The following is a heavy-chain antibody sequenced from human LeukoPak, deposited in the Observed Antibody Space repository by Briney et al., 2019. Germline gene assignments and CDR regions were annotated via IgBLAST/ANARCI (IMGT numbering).Heavy chain of an antibody. J-gene: IGHJ6*03. CDR2: IIPIFGTA. CDR1: GGTFSSYA. V-gene: IGHV1-69*13. Sequence: SVKVSCKASGGTFSSYAISWVRQAPGQGLEWMGGIIPIFGTANYAQKFQGRVTITSDESTSTAYMELSSLRSEDTAVYYCARSSYDFWSGYLYYYYYYYMDVWGKGTTVTVSS. CDR3: ARSSYDFWSGYLYYYYYYYMDV. D-gene: IGHD3-3*01.